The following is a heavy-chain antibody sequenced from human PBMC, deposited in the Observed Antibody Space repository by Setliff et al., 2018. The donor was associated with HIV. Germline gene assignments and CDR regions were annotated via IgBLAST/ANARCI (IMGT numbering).Heavy chain of an antibody. Sequence: PSETLSLTCAVSGYSIGSGSFWGWIRQPPGKGLEWIATIPHNGGTYYNPDPSLTGRVTISVDTSKSQFSLKLTSVTAADTAVYFCARVNPDILTGFVDYWGQGTLVTVSS. V-gene: IGHV4-38-2*01. CDR2: IPHNGGT. CDR3: ARVNPDILTGFVDY. J-gene: IGHJ4*02. D-gene: IGHD3-9*01. CDR1: GYSIGSGSF.